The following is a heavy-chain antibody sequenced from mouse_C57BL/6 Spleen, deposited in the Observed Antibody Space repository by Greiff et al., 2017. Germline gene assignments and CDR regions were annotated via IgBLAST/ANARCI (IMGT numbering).Heavy chain of an antibody. V-gene: IGHV1-80*01. D-gene: IGHD1-1*02. J-gene: IGHJ3*01. Sequence: VQLQQSGAELVKPGASVKISCKASGYAFSSYWMNWVKQRPGKGLEWIGQIYPGDGDTNYNGKFKGKATLTADKSSSTAYMQLSSLTSEDSAVYCCAREGIYGGNYPLADWGQGTLVTVSA. CDR2: IYPGDGDT. CDR1: GYAFSSYW. CDR3: AREGIYGGNYPLAD.